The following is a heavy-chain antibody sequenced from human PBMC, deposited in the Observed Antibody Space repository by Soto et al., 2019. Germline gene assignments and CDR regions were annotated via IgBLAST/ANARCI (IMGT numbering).Heavy chain of an antibody. CDR3: ARHEPAAGTLDY. V-gene: IGHV5-10-1*01. CDR1: GYSFTSYW. D-gene: IGHD6-13*01. Sequence: PGESLKISCKGSGYSFTSYWISWVRQMPGKGLEWMGRIDPSDSYTNYSPSFQGHVTISADKSISTTYLQWSSLKASDTAMYYCARHEPAAGTLDYWGQGTLVTVSS. CDR2: IDPSDSYT. J-gene: IGHJ4*02.